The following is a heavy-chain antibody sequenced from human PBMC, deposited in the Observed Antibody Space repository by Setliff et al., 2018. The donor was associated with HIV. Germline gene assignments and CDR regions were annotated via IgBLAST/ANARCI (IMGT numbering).Heavy chain of an antibody. D-gene: IGHD2-15*01. CDR3: AIFTCSGRSCYPDY. Sequence: ASVKVSCKASGYTLSNHGVTWVRQAPGQGHEWMGWISAYHINTKYAQEFQGRVTMTTDTSTNTAYMELRSLRSVDSAVYYCAIFTCSGRSCYPDYWGQGTLVTVS. CDR2: ISAYHINT. V-gene: IGHV1-18*01. CDR1: GYTLSNHG. J-gene: IGHJ4*02.